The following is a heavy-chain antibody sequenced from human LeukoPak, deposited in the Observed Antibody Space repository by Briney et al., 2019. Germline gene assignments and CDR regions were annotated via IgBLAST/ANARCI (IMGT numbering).Heavy chain of an antibody. V-gene: IGHV3-7*01. J-gene: IGHJ4*02. Sequence: GGSLRLSCAASGFTFRDYSDYWMSWVRQAPGKGLEWVANIKQDGSEKYYVDSVKGRFTISRDNAKNSLFLQMNSLRAEDTAVNYCARVGRYSYAHNSWGQGTLVTVSS. CDR2: IKQDGSEK. CDR1: GFTFRDYSDYW. CDR3: ARVGRYSYAHNS. D-gene: IGHD5-18*01.